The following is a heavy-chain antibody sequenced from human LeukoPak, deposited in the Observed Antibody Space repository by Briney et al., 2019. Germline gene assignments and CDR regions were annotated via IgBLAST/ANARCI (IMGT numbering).Heavy chain of an antibody. V-gene: IGHV3-23*01. D-gene: IGHD3-10*01. J-gene: IGHJ4*02. CDR1: GFTFTDYY. CDR2: ISGSGGST. Sequence: GGSLRLSCAASGFTFTDYYMSWIRQAPGKGLEWVSAISGSGGSTYYADSVKGRFTISRDNSKNTLYLQMNSLRAEDTAVYYCAKGGFRAIIRYYFDYWGQGTLVTVSS. CDR3: AKGGFRAIIRYYFDY.